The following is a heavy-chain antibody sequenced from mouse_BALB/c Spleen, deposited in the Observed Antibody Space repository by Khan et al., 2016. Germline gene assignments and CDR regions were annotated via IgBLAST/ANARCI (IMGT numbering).Heavy chain of an antibody. J-gene: IGHJ2*01. Sequence: QVQLKESGPGLVAPSQSLSITCTVSGFSLTSYAIHWVRQPPGKGLEWLGVMWAGGTTNYNSALMSRLSISKDNSKSQVFLKMNSLQTDDTAMYCCASSPNYYGYPFDYWGQGTTLTVSS. CDR1: GFSLTSYA. V-gene: IGHV2-9*02. CDR2: MWAGGTT. D-gene: IGHD2-2*01. CDR3: ASSPNYYGYPFDY.